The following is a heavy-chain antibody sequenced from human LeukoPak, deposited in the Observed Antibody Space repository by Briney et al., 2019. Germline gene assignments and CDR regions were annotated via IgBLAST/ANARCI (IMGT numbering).Heavy chain of an antibody. CDR3: ARQHCSGGDCYFFD. CDR1: GFTVSSNY. J-gene: IGHJ4*02. D-gene: IGHD2-15*01. Sequence: GGSLRLSCAASGFTVSSNYMSWVRQAPGKGLEWVAFIWYDGNNKYYADSVKGRFTISRDNSKNTLYLQLNSLRAEDTAVYYCARQHCSGGDCYFFDWGQGTLVTVSS. V-gene: IGHV3-33*08. CDR2: IWYDGNNK.